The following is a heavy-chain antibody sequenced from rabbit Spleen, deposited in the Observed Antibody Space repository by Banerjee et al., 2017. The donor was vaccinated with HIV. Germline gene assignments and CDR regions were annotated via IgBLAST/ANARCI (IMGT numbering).Heavy chain of an antibody. D-gene: IGHD4-2*01. CDR3: ARDPYDGNRYIRFDL. CDR2: IDPVFGIT. J-gene: IGHJ4*01. Sequence: QLVESGGGLVQPGRSLKLSCKASGFTLSSYYMNWVRQAPGKGLEWIGYIDPVFGITYYANWVNGRFSISRENAQNTVFLQMTSLTAADTATYFCARDPYDGNRYIRFDLWGPGTLVTVS. V-gene: IGHV1S7*01. CDR1: GFTLSSYY.